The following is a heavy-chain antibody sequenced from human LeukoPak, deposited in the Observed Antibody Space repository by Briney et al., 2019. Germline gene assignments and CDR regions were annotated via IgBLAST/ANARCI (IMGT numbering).Heavy chain of an antibody. CDR3: ARTYDILTGSDY. V-gene: IGHV4-30-4*08. J-gene: IGHJ4*02. Sequence: SETLSLTCTVSGYSISSGYYWSWIRQPPGKGLEWIGYIYYSGSTYYNPSLKSRVTISVDTSKNQFSLKLSSVTAADTAVYYCARTYDILTGSDYWGQGTLVTVSS. CDR1: GYSISSGYY. CDR2: IYYSGST. D-gene: IGHD3-9*01.